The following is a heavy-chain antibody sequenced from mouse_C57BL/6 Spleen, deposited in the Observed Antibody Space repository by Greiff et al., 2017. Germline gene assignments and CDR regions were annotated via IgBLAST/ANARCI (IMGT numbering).Heavy chain of an antibody. J-gene: IGHJ3*01. CDR3: ASHYDYGFAY. D-gene: IGHD2-4*01. CDR2: ISYDGSN. CDR1: GYSITSGYY. Sequence: EVHLVESGPGLVKPSQSLSLTCSVTGYSITSGYYWNWIRQFPGNKLEWMGYISYDGSNNYNPSLKNRISITRDTSKNQFFLKLNSVTTEDTATYYCASHYDYGFAYWGQGTLVTVSA. V-gene: IGHV3-6*01.